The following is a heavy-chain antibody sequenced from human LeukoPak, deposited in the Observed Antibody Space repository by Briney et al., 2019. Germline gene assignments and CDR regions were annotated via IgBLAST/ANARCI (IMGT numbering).Heavy chain of an antibody. CDR1: GGSISSYY. CDR3: ARGKYYYGSGTYYPFDY. J-gene: IGHJ4*02. V-gene: IGHV4-59*01. CDR2: ISYSGNT. Sequence: SETLSLTCTVSGGSISSYYWSWIRQPPGKGLEWIGYISYSGNTDYNPSLKSRVTISLYTPKNQFSLKLSSVTAADTALYYCARGKYYYGSGTYYPFDYWGQGTLVTVSS. D-gene: IGHD3-10*01.